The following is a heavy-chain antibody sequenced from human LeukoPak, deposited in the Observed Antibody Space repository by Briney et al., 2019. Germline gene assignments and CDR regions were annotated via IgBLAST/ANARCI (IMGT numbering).Heavy chain of an antibody. CDR3: ARADYYDSSGYYYFDY. CDR2: INPSGGST. V-gene: IGHV1-46*01. J-gene: IGHJ4*02. Sequence: ASVKVSCKASGYTFTSYYMHWVRQAPGQGLEWMGIINPSGGSTSYAQKFQGRVTMTRDTSTSTVYMELSGLRSEDTAVYYCARADYYDSSGYYYFDYWGQGTLVTVSS. D-gene: IGHD3-22*01. CDR1: GYTFTSYY.